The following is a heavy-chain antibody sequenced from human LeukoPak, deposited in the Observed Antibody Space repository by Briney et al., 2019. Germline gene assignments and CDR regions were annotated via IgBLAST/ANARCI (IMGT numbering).Heavy chain of an antibody. J-gene: IGHJ5*02. CDR3: ARDLVDTAMEFEA. CDR1: GYTFTGYY. Sequence: ASVKVSCTASGYTFTGYYMHWVRQAPGQGLERMGRINPNSGGTNYAQKFQGRVTMTRDTSISTAYMELSRLRSDDTAVYYCARDLVDTAMEFEAWGQGTLVTVSS. V-gene: IGHV1-2*06. CDR2: INPNSGGT. D-gene: IGHD5-18*01.